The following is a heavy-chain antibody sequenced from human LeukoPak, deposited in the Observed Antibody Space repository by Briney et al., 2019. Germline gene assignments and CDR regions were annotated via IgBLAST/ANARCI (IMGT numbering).Heavy chain of an antibody. V-gene: IGHV4-34*01. CDR3: ARRGERWLQFFDY. CDR1: GGSFSGYY. Sequence: SETLSLTCAVYGGSFSGYYWSWIRQPPGKGLEWIGEINHSGSTNYNPSLKSRVTISVDTSKNQFSLKLSSVTAADTAVYYCARRGERWLQFFDYWGQGTLVTVSS. CDR2: INHSGST. D-gene: IGHD5-24*01. J-gene: IGHJ4*02.